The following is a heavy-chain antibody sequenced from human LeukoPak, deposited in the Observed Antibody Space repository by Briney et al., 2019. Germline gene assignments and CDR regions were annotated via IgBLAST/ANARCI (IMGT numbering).Heavy chain of an antibody. Sequence: SQTLSLTCAISGDSVSSNSAAWNWIRQSPSRGLEWLGRTYYRSKWYNDYAVSVKSRITINPDTSKNQFSLQLNSVTPEDTAVYYCARGPGYYDSSGYYEYYFDYWGRGTLVTVSS. J-gene: IGHJ4*02. V-gene: IGHV6-1*01. D-gene: IGHD3-22*01. CDR2: TYYRSKWYN. CDR1: GDSVSSNSAA. CDR3: ARGPGYYDSSGYYEYYFDY.